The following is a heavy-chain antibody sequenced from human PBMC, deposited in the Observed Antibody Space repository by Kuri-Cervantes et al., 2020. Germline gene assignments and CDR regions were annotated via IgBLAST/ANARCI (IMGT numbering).Heavy chain of an antibody. V-gene: IGHV4-30-4*01. CDR2: IYYSGST. CDR3: ARLLKGYYYFDY. D-gene: IGHD2-15*01. Sequence: SETLSLTCTVSGGSISRGDYYWSWIRQPPGKGLEWIGYIYYSGSTYYNPSLKSRVTISVDTSKNQFSLKLSSVTAADTAVYYCARLLKGYYYFDYWGQGTLVTVSS. J-gene: IGHJ4*02. CDR1: GGSISRGDYY.